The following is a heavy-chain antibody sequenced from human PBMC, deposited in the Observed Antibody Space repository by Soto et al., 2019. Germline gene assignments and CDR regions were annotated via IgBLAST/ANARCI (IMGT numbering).Heavy chain of an antibody. CDR2: TRNKAYSYTT. Sequence: EVQLVESGGGLVQPGGSLRLSCAASGFTLSDHYMDWVRQAPGRGLEWVARTRNKAYSYTTEYAASVRGRLTISRDDSKNSLFLQMNSLKTDDTAVYYCARGNRGFDICGQGTVVTVSS. V-gene: IGHV3-72*01. CDR3: ARGNRGFDI. CDR1: GFTLSDHY. J-gene: IGHJ3*02.